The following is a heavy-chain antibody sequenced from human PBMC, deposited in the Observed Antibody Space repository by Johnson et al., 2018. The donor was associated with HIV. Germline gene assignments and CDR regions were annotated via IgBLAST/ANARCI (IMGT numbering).Heavy chain of an antibody. CDR2: IWYDGSNK. D-gene: IGHD1-26*01. CDR3: AKDFWPVGARGAFDI. CDR1: GFTFSSYG. Sequence: QVQLVESGGGLVQPGRSLRLSCAASGFTFSSYGMHWVRQAPGKGLEWVAVIWYDGSNKYYADSVKGRFTISRDNSKNTLYLQMNSLRAEDTAVYYCAKDFWPVGARGAFDIWGQGTMVTVSS. J-gene: IGHJ3*02. V-gene: IGHV3-33*06.